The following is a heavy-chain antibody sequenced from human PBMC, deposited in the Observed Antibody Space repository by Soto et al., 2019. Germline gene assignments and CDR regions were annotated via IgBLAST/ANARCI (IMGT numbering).Heavy chain of an antibody. V-gene: IGHV4-59*01. CDR3: ARDLPYDTKGY. CDR2: IYYSGST. Sequence: QVQLQESGPGLVKPSETLSLTCTVSGGSLSSYYWSWIRQPPGKGLEWIGYIYYSGSTNYNPSLKSRATISVDTSKNQVSLRLTSVTAADTAVYYCARDLPYDTKGYWGQGTLVTVSS. CDR1: GGSLSSYY. J-gene: IGHJ4*02. D-gene: IGHD3-9*01.